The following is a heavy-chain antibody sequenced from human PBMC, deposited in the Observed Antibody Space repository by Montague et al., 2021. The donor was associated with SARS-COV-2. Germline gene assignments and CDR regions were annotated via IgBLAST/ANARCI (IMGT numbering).Heavy chain of an antibody. CDR3: ASMVRAQVYYLDY. CDR2: IFYSGST. J-gene: IGHJ4*02. Sequence: SETLSLTCTVSGGSISSSSYYWGWIRQPPGKGLEWIGSIFYSGSTDYKPSLKSRVTISVDTSKNQFSLKLSSVTAADTAVYYCASMVRAQVYYLDYWGQGTLVTVSS. CDR1: GGSISSSSYY. V-gene: IGHV4-39*01. D-gene: IGHD3-10*01.